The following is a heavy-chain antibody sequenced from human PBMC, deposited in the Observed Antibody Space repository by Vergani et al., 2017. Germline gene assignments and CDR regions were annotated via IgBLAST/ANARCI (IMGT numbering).Heavy chain of an antibody. D-gene: IGHD3-22*01. J-gene: IGHJ4*02. CDR1: GFTFSSYS. CDR3: ARDNYYDRSGPFDY. V-gene: IGHV3-21*01. CDR2: ISSSSSYI. Sequence: VQLVESGGGVVQPGGSLTLSCAASGFTFSSYSMNWVRQAPGKGLEWVSSISSSSSYIYYEDSVKGRLTISRDNAKNSLYLQMNSLRAEDTAVYYCARDNYYDRSGPFDYGGQGTLVTVSS.